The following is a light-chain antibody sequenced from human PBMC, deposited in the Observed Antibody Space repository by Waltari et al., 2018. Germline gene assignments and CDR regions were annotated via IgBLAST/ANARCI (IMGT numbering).Light chain of an antibody. CDR1: QTVSSIA. V-gene: IGKV3-20*01. Sequence: EIVLTQSPGTLSLSPGERATLSCRASQTVSSIALTWYQQKPGQPPRLLIYGTSNRATGIPDRFSGTGSGTDFTLTISRLEPEDFAVYYCQNHERLPAVFGQGTKVEIK. CDR3: QNHERLPAV. J-gene: IGKJ1*01. CDR2: GTS.